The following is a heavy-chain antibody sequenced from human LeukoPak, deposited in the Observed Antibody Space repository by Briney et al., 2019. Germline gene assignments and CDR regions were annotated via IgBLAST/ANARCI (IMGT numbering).Heavy chain of an antibody. CDR1: GGSISSSSYY. Sequence: SETLSLTCTVSGGSISSSSYYWGWIRQPPGKGLEWIGSIYYSGSTYYNPSLRSRVTISVDTSKNQFSLKLSSVTAADTAVYHCARHPKTYSSLKPYYFDYWGQGTLVTVSS. D-gene: IGHD6-19*01. J-gene: IGHJ4*02. V-gene: IGHV4-39*01. CDR3: ARHPKTYSSLKPYYFDY. CDR2: IYYSGST.